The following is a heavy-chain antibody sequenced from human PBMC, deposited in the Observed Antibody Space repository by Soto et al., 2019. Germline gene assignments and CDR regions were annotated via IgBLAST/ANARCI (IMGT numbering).Heavy chain of an antibody. CDR1: GDSIISSDFY. CDR3: ARLDPDRDSSSTARGANWFDP. J-gene: IGHJ5*02. D-gene: IGHD6-6*01. V-gene: IGHV4-39*01. Sequence: PSETLSLTCTVSGDSIISSDFYWGWVRQPPGKGLEWIGSIFYLGSSYYNPSLKSRVTMSVDTSKNQFSLRLRSVTAADTALYFCARLDPDRDSSSTARGANWFDPWGQGNLVTVSS. CDR2: IFYLGSS.